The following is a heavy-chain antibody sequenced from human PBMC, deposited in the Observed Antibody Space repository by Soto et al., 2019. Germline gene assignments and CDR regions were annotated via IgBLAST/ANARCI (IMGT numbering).Heavy chain of an antibody. Sequence: EVQLLESGGGLVQPGGSLRLSCAASGFTFSAYAMGWVRQAPGKGLEWVSTIHGGGGATHYADSVKGRLTISRDDYKSTLYAPMNSPRAEDTAVYYCAKFEGHPLEYWYLDFWGRGTLVTVSS. CDR3: AKFEGHPLEYWYLDF. V-gene: IGHV3-23*01. D-gene: IGHD1-1*01. J-gene: IGHJ2*01. CDR2: IHGGGGAT. CDR1: GFTFSAYA.